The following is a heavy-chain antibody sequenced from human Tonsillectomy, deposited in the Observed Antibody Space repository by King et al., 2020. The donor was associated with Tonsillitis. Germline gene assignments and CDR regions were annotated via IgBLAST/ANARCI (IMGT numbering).Heavy chain of an antibody. CDR3: AKDKATTTVTTILSS. J-gene: IGHJ5*02. CDR1: GFTFSSYA. D-gene: IGHD4-11*01. V-gene: IGHV3-23*04. CDR2: ISGSGGKT. Sequence: VQLVESGGGLEQPGGSLRLSCAASGFTFSSYAMSWVRQAPGRGLEWVSGISGSGGKTYYADSVKGRFTISRDNSNNTLCLQMNSLRAEDTAVYYCAKDKATTTVTTILSSWGQGTLVTVSS.